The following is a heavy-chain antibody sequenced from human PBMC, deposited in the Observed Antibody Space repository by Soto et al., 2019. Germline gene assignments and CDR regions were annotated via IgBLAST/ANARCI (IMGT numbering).Heavy chain of an antibody. J-gene: IGHJ6*02. Sequence: QVQLQESGPGLVRPSETLSLTCTVSGGSVRSGRYYWGWIRQPPGKGLEWIGYVYYSGSTNYNPSLKSRATISIDSFNDQFSLKLTSVTAADTAVYYCVRDPALEPHYYYGMDVWGQGTTVTVSS. D-gene: IGHD1-1*01. V-gene: IGHV4-61*01. CDR2: VYYSGST. CDR3: VRDPALEPHYYYGMDV. CDR1: GGSVRSGRYY.